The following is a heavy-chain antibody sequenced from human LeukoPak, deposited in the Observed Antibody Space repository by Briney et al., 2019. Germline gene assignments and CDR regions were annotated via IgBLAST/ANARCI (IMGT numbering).Heavy chain of an antibody. V-gene: IGHV3-23*01. CDR3: AKSEYYYGSGSYVTLGDY. CDR2: FSGSGGRT. CDR1: GFTFSNYG. J-gene: IGHJ4*02. Sequence: GGSLRLSCVASGFTFSNYGMSWVRQAPGKGLECASAFSGSGGRTYYAESVKGRFTISRDNSKNTLYLHMNSLRAEDTAVYYCAKSEYYYGSGSYVTLGDYWGQGTLVTVSS. D-gene: IGHD3-10*01.